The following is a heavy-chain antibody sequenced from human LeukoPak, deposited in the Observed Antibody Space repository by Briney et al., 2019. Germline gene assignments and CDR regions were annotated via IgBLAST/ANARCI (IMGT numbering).Heavy chain of an antibody. CDR1: GDSISSSY. J-gene: IGHJ4*02. Sequence: SETLSLTCTVSGDSISSSYWSWIRQPVGKGLEWIGRIYTSGSTNYNPSLKSRVTMSVDTSKNQFSLKLTPVTAADTAVYYCARDRGSYPYYFNYWGLGTLVTVSS. CDR2: IYTSGST. D-gene: IGHD1-26*01. CDR3: ARDRGSYPYYFNY. V-gene: IGHV4-4*07.